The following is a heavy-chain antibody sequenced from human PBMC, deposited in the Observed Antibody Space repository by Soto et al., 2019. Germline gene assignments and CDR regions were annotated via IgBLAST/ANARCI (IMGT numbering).Heavy chain of an antibody. CDR2: IDYSGST. V-gene: IGHV4-61*05. CDR3: AKSSTGWYYFDY. Sequence: PSETLSLTCTVSGGSVSSNTYNWAWIRQPPGKGLEWIGYIDYSGSTNYNPSLKSRVIISVDTSKNQFSLKLSSVTAADTAVYYCAKSSTGWYYFDYWGQGTLVTVSS. J-gene: IGHJ4*02. D-gene: IGHD6-19*01. CDR1: GGSVSSNTYN.